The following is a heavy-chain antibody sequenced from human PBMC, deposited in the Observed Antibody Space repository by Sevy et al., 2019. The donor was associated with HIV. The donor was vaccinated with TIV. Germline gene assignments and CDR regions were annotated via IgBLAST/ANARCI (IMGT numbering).Heavy chain of an antibody. V-gene: IGHV4-59*01. CDR3: ARENGDYYGSGSYIWGWFDP. Sequence: SETLSLTCTVSGGSISSYYWSWIRQPPGKGLEWIGYFYYSGSTNYNPSLKSRVTISVDTSKNQFSLKLSSVTAADTAVYYCARENGDYYGSGSYIWGWFDPWGQGTLVTVSS. D-gene: IGHD3-10*01. CDR1: GGSISSYY. CDR2: FYYSGST. J-gene: IGHJ5*02.